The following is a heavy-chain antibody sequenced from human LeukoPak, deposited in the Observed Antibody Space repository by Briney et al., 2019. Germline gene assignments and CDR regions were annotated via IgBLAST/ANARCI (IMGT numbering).Heavy chain of an antibody. J-gene: IGHJ4*02. CDR3: ARGETVTMVRGMGDYFDY. CDR2: INQDGSDK. D-gene: IGHD3-10*01. Sequence: GGSLILSCAASGFTFSSYWMSRVRQAPGKGLEWVAHINQDGSDKNYVNSVKGRFTISRDNAKYSLYLQMNSLRAEDTAVYYCARGETVTMVRGMGDYFDYWGQGTLVTVSS. V-gene: IGHV3-7*04. CDR1: GFTFSSYW.